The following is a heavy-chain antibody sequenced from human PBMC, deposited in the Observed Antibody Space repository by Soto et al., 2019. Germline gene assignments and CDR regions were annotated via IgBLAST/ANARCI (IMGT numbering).Heavy chain of an antibody. CDR3: ATENKGFTIFGVVNKYGTGMDV. CDR1: GYTFTGYY. D-gene: IGHD3-3*01. V-gene: IGHV1-2*02. Sequence: ASVTVSCKASGYTFTGYYMHWVRQAPGQGLEWVGWINPNSGGTNYAQKFQGRVTMTSDTSISTAYMELSRLRSDATAVYYCATENKGFTIFGVVNKYGTGMDVWGQGTTVTVSS. CDR2: INPNSGGT. J-gene: IGHJ6*02.